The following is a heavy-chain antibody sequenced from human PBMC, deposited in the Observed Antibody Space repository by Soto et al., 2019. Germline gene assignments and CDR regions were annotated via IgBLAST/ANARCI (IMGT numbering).Heavy chain of an antibody. CDR1: GGSISSSSYY. CDR2: IYYSGST. V-gene: IGHV4-39*01. CDR3: ARVGDGSGSYYTGYYYYGMDV. D-gene: IGHD3-10*01. Sequence: SETLSLTCTVSGGSISSSSYYWGWIRQPPGKGLEWIGSIYYSGSTYYNPSLKSQVTISVDTSKNQLFLKLSSVTAADTSVYYFARVGDGSGSYYTGYYYYGMDVWAKGPRSP. J-gene: IGHJ6*02.